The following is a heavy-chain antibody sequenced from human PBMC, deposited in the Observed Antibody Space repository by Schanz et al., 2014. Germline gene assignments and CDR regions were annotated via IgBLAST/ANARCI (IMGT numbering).Heavy chain of an antibody. V-gene: IGHV3-48*01. CDR1: GFTLNNAW. CDR2: ISGSSRTI. Sequence: EVKLLESGGTLVRPGGSLRLSCAASGFTLNNAWMNWVRQAPGKGLEWVSYISGSSRTIYYADSMKGRFTVSRDNAENALYLQMNSLRAEDTGLYFCARGGSGSHYRLDYWGQGTLVTVSS. CDR3: ARGGSGSHYRLDY. J-gene: IGHJ4*02. D-gene: IGHD1-26*01.